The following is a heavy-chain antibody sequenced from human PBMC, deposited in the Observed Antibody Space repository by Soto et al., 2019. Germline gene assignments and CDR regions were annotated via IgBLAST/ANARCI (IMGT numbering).Heavy chain of an antibody. D-gene: IGHD3-10*01. CDR3: AHSITKVRGVNY. CDR2: FYWDDDK. V-gene: IGHV2-5*02. Sequence: QITLKESGPTLVKPTQPLTLTCTFSGFSLSTSGVGVGWIRQPPGKALEWLALFYWDDDKRYSPSLKSRPTIXKXXSKLQVALTMTNMDPVDTATYYCAHSITKVRGVNYWGQGTLVTVSS. J-gene: IGHJ4*02. CDR1: GFSLSTSGVG.